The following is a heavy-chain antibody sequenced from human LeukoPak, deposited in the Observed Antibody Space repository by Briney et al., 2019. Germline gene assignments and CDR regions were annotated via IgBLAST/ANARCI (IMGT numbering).Heavy chain of an antibody. CDR3: ARGDYFGSGTSFIDAFDI. CDR2: ISAYNGNT. V-gene: IGHV1-18*01. D-gene: IGHD3-10*01. J-gene: IGHJ3*02. Sequence: ASVKVSCKASGYTFTSYGISWVRQAPGQGLEWMGWISAYNGNTNYAQKLQGRVTMTTDTSTSTAYMELRSLRSDDTAVYYCARGDYFGSGTSFIDAFDIWGQGTMVTVS. CDR1: GYTFTSYG.